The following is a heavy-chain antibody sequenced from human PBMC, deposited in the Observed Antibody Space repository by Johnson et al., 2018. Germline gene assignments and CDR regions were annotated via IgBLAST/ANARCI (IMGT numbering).Heavy chain of an antibody. CDR3: AKDTVFPRRGCGWYDDAFVL. Sequence: VQLQESGGGLVQPGRFLGLACAASGFAFEAYVLHWVRQAPGQGLAWVSGIRWNSGSVGYVDSVKGRLTISRDNAKNSRFLQMDRLKVEDTALYYCAKDTVFPRRGCGWYDDAFVLWGKGKMVTVSS. CDR1: GFAFEAYV. J-gene: IGHJ3*01. CDR2: IRWNSGSV. V-gene: IGHV3-9*01. D-gene: IGHD6-19*01.